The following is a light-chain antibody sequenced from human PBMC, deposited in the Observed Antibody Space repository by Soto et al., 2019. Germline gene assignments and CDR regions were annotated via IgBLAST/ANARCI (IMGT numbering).Light chain of an antibody. CDR2: GAS. CDR1: QSVTTY. Sequence: DIQRSHCPSSLPSSVGDRVTITCRASQSVTTYLNWYQHKPGKAPQLLIYGASRLQSGVPSRFSASGSATDFALTITSLQPEDFATYYCHQSYSNPPTFGQGTRLEI. J-gene: IGKJ5*01. V-gene: IGKV1-39*01. CDR3: HQSYSNPPT.